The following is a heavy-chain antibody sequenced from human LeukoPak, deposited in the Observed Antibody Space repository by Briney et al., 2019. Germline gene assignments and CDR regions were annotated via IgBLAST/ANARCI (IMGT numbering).Heavy chain of an antibody. CDR3: AKEGDWGSGWAFDI. Sequence: GRSRRLAWAAAGFTFSSYWMHCVRQAPGKWLVWVSRINSDGSSTRYADSVKGRFTISRDNAKNTLYLQMNSLRAEDTAVYYCAKEGDWGSGWAFDIWGQGTMVTVSS. V-gene: IGHV3-74*01. CDR2: INSDGSST. D-gene: IGHD7-27*01. CDR1: GFTFSSYW. J-gene: IGHJ3*02.